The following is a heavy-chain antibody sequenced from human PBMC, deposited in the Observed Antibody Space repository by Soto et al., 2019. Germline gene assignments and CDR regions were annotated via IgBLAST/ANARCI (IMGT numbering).Heavy chain of an antibody. CDR1: GYTFTSYY. CDR3: ASGWSGNMGGYYYGMDV. D-gene: IGHD3-3*01. V-gene: IGHV1-46*01. Sequence: QVQLVQSGAEVKKPGASVKVSCKASGYTFTSYYMHWVRQAPGQGLEWMGIINPSGGSTSYAQKFQGRVTMTRDTSTSTVYMELSSLTSEDNAVYYCASGWSGNMGGYYYGMDVWGQGTTVTVSS. J-gene: IGHJ6*02. CDR2: INPSGGST.